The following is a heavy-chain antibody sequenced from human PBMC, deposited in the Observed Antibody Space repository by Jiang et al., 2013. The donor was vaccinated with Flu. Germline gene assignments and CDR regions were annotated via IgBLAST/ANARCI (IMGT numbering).Heavy chain of an antibody. CDR1: GFFVRNNY. Sequence: VQLLESGGGLIQPGGSLRLSCAVSGFFVRNNYMTWVRQAPGKGLEWVSVIYSDGDTYYAESVTGRFSISRDFSKNTLHLQMNSLRAGDTAMYFCARGLTWG. CDR3: ARGLT. V-gene: IGHV3-53*01. J-gene: IGHJ5*01. CDR2: IYSDGDT.